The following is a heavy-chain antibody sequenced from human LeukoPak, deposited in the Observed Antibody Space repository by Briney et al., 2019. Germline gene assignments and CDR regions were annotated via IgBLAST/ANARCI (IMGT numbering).Heavy chain of an antibody. D-gene: IGHD2-2*01. V-gene: IGHV4-30-4*08. CDR1: GGSISSGDYY. CDR2: IYYSGST. Sequence: PSETLSLTCTVSGGSISSGDYYWSWIRQPPGKGLEWIVYIYYSGSTYYSPSLKSRVTISVDTSKNQFSLKLSSVTAADTAVYYCARGTSIPAALLTFDYWGQGTLVTVSS. CDR3: ARGTSIPAALLTFDY. J-gene: IGHJ4*02.